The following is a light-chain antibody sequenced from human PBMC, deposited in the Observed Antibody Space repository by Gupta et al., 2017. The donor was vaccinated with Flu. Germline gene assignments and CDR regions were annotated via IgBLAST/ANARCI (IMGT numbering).Light chain of an antibody. CDR3: ALYTRVKSYV. J-gene: IGLJ1*01. Sequence: QSALTQPASVSGSPGPSITISCNCATSDVGDFNFVSWYQQFPGKAPQLVIYEVTNRPSGTSHRFSGSRSANAAFLTISGLQADDEADYYCALYTRVKSYVFGSGTRVSV. CDR1: TSDVGDFNF. V-gene: IGLV2-14*01. CDR2: EVT.